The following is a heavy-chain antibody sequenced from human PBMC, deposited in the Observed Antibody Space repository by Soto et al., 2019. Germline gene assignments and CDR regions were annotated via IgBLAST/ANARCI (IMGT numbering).Heavy chain of an antibody. CDR2: IRTKPNSYAT. J-gene: IGHJ5*02. Sequence: EVQLVESGGGLVQPGGSLDLSCATSGFDFSGSAMHWVRQASGRGLEWLGRIRTKPNSYATIYAASVKDRFTISRDDSKKMVYLHMSGPKTEDTAVYYCARPISSGWFDPWGQGTLVSVTS. CDR3: ARPISSGWFDP. CDR1: GFDFSGSA. D-gene: IGHD6-19*01. V-gene: IGHV3-73*01.